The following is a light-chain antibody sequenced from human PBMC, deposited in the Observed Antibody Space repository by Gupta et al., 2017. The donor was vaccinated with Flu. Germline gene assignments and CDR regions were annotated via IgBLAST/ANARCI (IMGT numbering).Light chain of an antibody. CDR1: QDIRTW. CDR3: QQYNSFPLT. Sequence: DIQMTQSPSSLSASVGDRVTITCRASQDIRTWLAWYQQKPDKAPKSLIYAASNLQSGVPSRFSGGGSGTDFTLTISSLQPEDFATYYCQQYNSFPLTFGGGTKVEIK. V-gene: IGKV1D-16*01. CDR2: AAS. J-gene: IGKJ4*01.